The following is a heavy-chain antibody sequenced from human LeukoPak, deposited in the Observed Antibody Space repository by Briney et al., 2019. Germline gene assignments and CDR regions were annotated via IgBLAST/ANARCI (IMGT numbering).Heavy chain of an antibody. CDR3: VRGYSFGPYGMDV. V-gene: IGHV3-64D*09. CDR2: ISDSGGST. J-gene: IGHJ6*02. D-gene: IGHD2-15*01. Sequence: PGGSLRLSCSASGFPFSSYAMHWGRQAPGKGLEYVSAISDSGGSTYYADSVKGRFTISRDNSENTLYLQMSSLRAEDTAVYFCVRGYSFGPYGMDVWGQGTTVTVSS. CDR1: GFPFSSYA.